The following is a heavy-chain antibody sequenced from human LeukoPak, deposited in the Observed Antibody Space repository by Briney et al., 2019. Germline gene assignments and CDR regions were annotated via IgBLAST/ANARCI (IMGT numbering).Heavy chain of an antibody. J-gene: IGHJ6*03. V-gene: IGHV1-46*01. D-gene: IGHD2-2*01. CDR1: GYTFTNYY. CDR3: ARERCSSTSCYAPYYYYMDV. Sequence: ASVKVSCKASGYTFTNYYMHWVRQAPGQGLEWMGIINPSGGSTSYAQKFQGRVTMTRDTSTSTVYMELSRLRSDDTAVYYCARERCSSTSCYAPYYYYMDVWGKGTTVTVSS. CDR2: INPSGGST.